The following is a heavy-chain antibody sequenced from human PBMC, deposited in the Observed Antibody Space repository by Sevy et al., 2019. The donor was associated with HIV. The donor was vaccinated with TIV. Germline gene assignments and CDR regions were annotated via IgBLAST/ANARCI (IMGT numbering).Heavy chain of an antibody. CDR3: ARDTLLTYYYDSSQGDYFDY. CDR1: GFTFSSYS. Sequence: GGSLRLSCAASGFTFSSYSMNWVRQAPGKGLEWVSSINSSSSYIYYSDSVKGRFTISRDNAKNSLYLQMNSLRAEDTAVYYCARDTLLTYYYDSSQGDYFDYWGQGTLVTVSS. J-gene: IGHJ4*01. D-gene: IGHD3-22*01. CDR2: INSSSSYI. V-gene: IGHV3-21*01.